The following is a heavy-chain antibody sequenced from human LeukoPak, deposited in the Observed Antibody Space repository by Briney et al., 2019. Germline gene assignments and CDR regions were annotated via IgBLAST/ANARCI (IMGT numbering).Heavy chain of an antibody. Sequence: PGRSLRLSCAASGFTFSSYGMHWVRQAPGKGLEWVAVISYDGSNKYYADSVKGRFTISRDNSKNTLYLQMNSLRAEDTAVYYCAKELLCLDLWGRGTLVTVSS. D-gene: IGHD3-10*01. J-gene: IGHJ2*01. CDR2: ISYDGSNK. CDR3: AKELLCLDL. V-gene: IGHV3-30*18. CDR1: GFTFSSYG.